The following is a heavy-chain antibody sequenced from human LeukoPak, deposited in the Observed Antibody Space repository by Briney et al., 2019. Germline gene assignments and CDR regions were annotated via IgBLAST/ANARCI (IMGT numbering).Heavy chain of an antibody. CDR2: LYGAGST. CDR1: GFNVSSNC. J-gene: IGHJ4*02. D-gene: IGHD6-19*01. Sequence: GGSLRLSCAASGFNVSSNCMSWVRQAPGKGLEWVSVLYGAGSTYYADSVKGRFTISRHDSHNTLFLQMNSLRAEDTAVYYCARGGTPGFSTGRIDFWGQGTLVTVSS. CDR3: ARGGTPGFSTGRIDF. V-gene: IGHV3-53*04.